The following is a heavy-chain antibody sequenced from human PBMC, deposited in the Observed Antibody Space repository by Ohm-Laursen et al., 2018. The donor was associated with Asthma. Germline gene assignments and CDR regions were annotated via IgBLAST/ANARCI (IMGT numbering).Heavy chain of an antibody. V-gene: IGHV3-30*18. D-gene: IGHD2-15*01. CDR1: GFTFSSYG. CDR2: ISYDGSNK. J-gene: IGHJ3*02. CDR3: AKGVSPYCSGGSCYSDAFDI. Sequence: SLRLSCSAPGFTFSSYGMHWVRQAPGKGLEWVAVISYDGSNKYYADSVKGRFTISRDNSKNTLYLQMNSLRAEDTAVYYCAKGVSPYCSGGSCYSDAFDIWGQGTMVTVSS.